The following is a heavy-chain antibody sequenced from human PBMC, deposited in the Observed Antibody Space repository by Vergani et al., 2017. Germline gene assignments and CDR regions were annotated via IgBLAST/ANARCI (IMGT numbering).Heavy chain of an antibody. V-gene: IGHV5-51*03. D-gene: IGHD2-2*02. CDR3: ARRPLLCSGIPNCYRGNWFFDL. CDR1: GYNFPNYW. J-gene: IGHJ2*01. CDR2: IYPDDSDT. Sequence: EVPLVQSGAELKKPGESLKISCKGSGYNFPNYWIGWVRQMPGKGLEWMGSIYPDDSDTRYSPSFQGQVTISGDKSISTAYLQWSSLKASDTALYYCARRPLLCSGIPNCYRGNWFFDLWGRGTLVTVSS.